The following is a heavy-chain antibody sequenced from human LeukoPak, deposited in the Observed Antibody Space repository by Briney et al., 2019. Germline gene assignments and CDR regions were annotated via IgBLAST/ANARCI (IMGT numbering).Heavy chain of an antibody. Sequence: GASVKVSCKASGYTFVNYDIKCVRQATGQGLEWVGWVNPRSGATASSQKFQGRVSITSDASINTAYMELSSLRSEDTALYYCTRGPITLSWGQGTLITVSS. J-gene: IGHJ4*02. V-gene: IGHV1-8*03. CDR2: VNPRSGAT. D-gene: IGHD3-10*02. CDR1: GYTFVNYD. CDR3: TRGPITLS.